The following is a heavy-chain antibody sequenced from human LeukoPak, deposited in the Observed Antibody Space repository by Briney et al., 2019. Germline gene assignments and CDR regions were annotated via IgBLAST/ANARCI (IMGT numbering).Heavy chain of an antibody. V-gene: IGHV3-23*01. CDR2: ISGSGGRT. CDR3: ATPYYDSSGYLFPFDY. Sequence: PGGSLRLSCAASGLTFSNYAMSGVRQAPGKGLQWVSGISGSGGRTYYADSVLGRFTISRDNSKNTLYLQMNSLRAEDTAVYYCATPYYDSSGYLFPFDYWGQGTLVTVSS. D-gene: IGHD3-22*01. CDR1: GLTFSNYA. J-gene: IGHJ4*02.